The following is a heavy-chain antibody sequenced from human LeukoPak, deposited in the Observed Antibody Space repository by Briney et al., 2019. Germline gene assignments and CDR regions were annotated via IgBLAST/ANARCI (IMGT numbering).Heavy chain of an antibody. J-gene: IGHJ5*02. V-gene: IGHV1-18*01. CDR1: GYRFTNYG. CDR3: ARDLLQWQTNNWLAP. D-gene: IGHD6-19*01. CDR2: TSAYNGDT. Sequence: ASVKVSCETSGYRFTNYGINWVRQAPGQGLEWMGWTSAYNGDTKYGQKFQGRLTMTTDTSTSTAYMDLRSLRSDDTAVYYCARDLLQWQTNNWLAPWGQGTLVTVSS.